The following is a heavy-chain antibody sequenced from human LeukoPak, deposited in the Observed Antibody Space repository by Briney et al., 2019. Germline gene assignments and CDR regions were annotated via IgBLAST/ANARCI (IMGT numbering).Heavy chain of an antibody. CDR3: ARHPSSGYYPDY. CDR1: GYSFTTYW. CDR2: IYPGDSDT. V-gene: IGHV5-51*01. D-gene: IGHD3-22*01. J-gene: IGHJ4*02. Sequence: GESLKISCKGSGYSFTTYWIAWVRQMPGKGLEWMGSIYPGDSDTKYSPSFQGQVTISVDKSINTAYLQWSSLKASDTAMYYCARHPSSGYYPDYWGQGTLVTVSS.